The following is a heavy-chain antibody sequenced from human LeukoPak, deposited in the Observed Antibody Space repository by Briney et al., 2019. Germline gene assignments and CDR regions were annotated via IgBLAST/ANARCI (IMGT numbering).Heavy chain of an antibody. V-gene: IGHV4-59*01. CDR2: IYYSGRT. D-gene: IGHD2-2*01. Sequence: SETLSLTCTVSDGSITSYYWTWVRQPPGKGLEWIGNIYYSGRTNHNPSLKSRVTISIDTSKNQFSLRLSSVTAADTAVYYCARAVIPAAMWHSYYFMDVWGKGTTVTISS. CDR3: ARAVIPAAMWHSYYFMDV. CDR1: DGSITSYY. J-gene: IGHJ6*03.